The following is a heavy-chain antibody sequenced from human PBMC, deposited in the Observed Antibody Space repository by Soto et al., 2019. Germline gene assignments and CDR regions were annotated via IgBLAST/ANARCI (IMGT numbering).Heavy chain of an antibody. V-gene: IGHV3-23*01. CDR1: GFTFSSYA. CDR2: ISGSGGST. Sequence: EVQLLESGGGLVQPGGSLRLSCAASGFTFSSYAMSWVRQAPGKGLEWVSAISGSGGSTYYADSVKGRFTISRDNSKNTLNWQMTSRGPEDTALNYCAKFPITIFGVVITPSDSNRAVWGKGTTVTVSS. D-gene: IGHD3-3*01. CDR3: AKFPITIFGVVITPSDSNRAV. J-gene: IGHJ6*03.